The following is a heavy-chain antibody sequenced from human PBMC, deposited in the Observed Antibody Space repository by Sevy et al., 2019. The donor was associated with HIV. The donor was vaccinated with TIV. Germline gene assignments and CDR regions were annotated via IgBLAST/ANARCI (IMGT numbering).Heavy chain of an antibody. J-gene: IGHJ3*01. Sequence: GGSLRLSCAASGFIFNSYAIHWVRQAPGKGLEWVAVVFMDGTKEFYAESVKGRFNISRDNSKKKVFLKMNNLRDEDTAVYYCVRDHNDSSEYYLIGAYDVWGQGTTVTVSS. D-gene: IGHD3-22*01. CDR2: VFMDGTKE. CDR3: VRDHNDSSEYYLIGAYDV. CDR1: GFIFNSYA. V-gene: IGHV3-33*01.